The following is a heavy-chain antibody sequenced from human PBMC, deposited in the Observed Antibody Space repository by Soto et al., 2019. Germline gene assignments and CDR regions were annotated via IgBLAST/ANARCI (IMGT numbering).Heavy chain of an antibody. J-gene: IGHJ5*02. Sequence: SQTLSLTCVISGDSVSSNSAAWNWIRQSPSRGLEWLGRTYYRSKWYNDYAVSVKSRITINPDTSKNQFSLQLNSVTPEDTAVYYCARERFGGVVVAAYNWFDPWGQGTLVTVSS. CDR1: GDSVSSNSAA. V-gene: IGHV6-1*01. D-gene: IGHD2-15*01. CDR2: TYYRSKWYN. CDR3: ARERFGGVVVAAYNWFDP.